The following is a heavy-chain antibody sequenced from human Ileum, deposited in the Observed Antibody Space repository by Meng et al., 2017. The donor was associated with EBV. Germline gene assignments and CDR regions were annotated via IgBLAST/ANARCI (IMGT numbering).Heavy chain of an antibody. J-gene: IGHJ4*02. V-gene: IGHV4-34*12. CDR1: GGSLSGAY. CDR2: IIHGGSP. CDR3: ARRPTGIDY. D-gene: IGHD2-8*02. Sequence: QVQLKQWGAGLLKPSETLSLTCAVNGGSLSGAYWYWIRQPPGKGLEWIGEIIHGGSPSYNPSLKSRVTISIDTSKNQLSLMLSSVTAADTAVYYCARRPTGIDYWGQGTLVTVSS.